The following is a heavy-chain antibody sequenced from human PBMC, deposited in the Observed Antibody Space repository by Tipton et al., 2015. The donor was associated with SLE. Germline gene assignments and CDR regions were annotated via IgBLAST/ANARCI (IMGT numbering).Heavy chain of an antibody. CDR1: GFTFDDYA. Sequence: SLRLSCAASGFTFDDYAMHWVRQVPGKGPEWVSGISWNSGNIGYADSVKGRFTISRDNAKNSLYLQMNSLRAEDTALYYCAKDMEDIVGGAVDYWGQGTLVTVSS. D-gene: IGHD2-15*01. J-gene: IGHJ4*02. CDR3: AKDMEDIVGGAVDY. CDR2: ISWNSGNI. V-gene: IGHV3-9*01.